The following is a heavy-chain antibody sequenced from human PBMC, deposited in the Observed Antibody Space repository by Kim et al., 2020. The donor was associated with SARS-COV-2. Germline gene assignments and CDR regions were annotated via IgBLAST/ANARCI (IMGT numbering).Heavy chain of an antibody. V-gene: IGHV3-21*01. CDR3: ARDGVEDGATIYYYYYGMDV. J-gene: IGHJ6*02. CDR2: ISSSSSYI. D-gene: IGHD5-12*01. Sequence: GGSLRLSCAASGFTFSSYSMNWVRQAPGKGLEWVSSISSSSSYIYYADSVKGRFTISRDNAKNSLYLQMNSLRAEDTAVYYCARDGVEDGATIYYYYYGMDVWGQGTTVTVSS. CDR1: GFTFSSYS.